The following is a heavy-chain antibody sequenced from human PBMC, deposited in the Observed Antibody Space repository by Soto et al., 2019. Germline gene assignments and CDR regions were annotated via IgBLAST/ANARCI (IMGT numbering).Heavy chain of an antibody. CDR3: ARGFHTAMADYYYYYGMDV. J-gene: IGHJ6*02. Sequence: ASVKVSCKASGYTFTGYYMHWVRQAPGQGLEWMGWINPNSGGTNYAQKFQGWVTMTRDTSISTAYMELSRLRSDDTAVYYRARGFHTAMADYYYYYGMDVWGQGTTVTVSS. CDR2: INPNSGGT. D-gene: IGHD5-18*01. CDR1: GYTFTGYY. V-gene: IGHV1-2*04.